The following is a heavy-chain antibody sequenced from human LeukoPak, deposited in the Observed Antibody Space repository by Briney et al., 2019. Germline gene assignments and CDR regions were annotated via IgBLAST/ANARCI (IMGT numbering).Heavy chain of an antibody. CDR2: IYTSGST. D-gene: IGHD3-3*01. J-gene: IGHJ4*02. V-gene: IGHV4-4*07. CDR1: GGSISDYY. Sequence: PSETLSLTCAISGGSISDYYWSWIRQPASKGLEWIGRIYTSGSTNYNPSLKSRVTMSVDTSKNQFSLKLSSVTAADTAVYYCAGDFWSGYYFRDWGQGTLVTVSS. CDR3: AGDFWSGYYFRD.